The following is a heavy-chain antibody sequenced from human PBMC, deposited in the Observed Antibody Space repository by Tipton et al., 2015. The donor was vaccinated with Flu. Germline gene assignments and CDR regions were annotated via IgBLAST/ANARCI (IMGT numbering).Heavy chain of an antibody. CDR1: GDSISSDYF. V-gene: IGHV4-38-2*02. D-gene: IGHD1-26*01. J-gene: IGHJ6*02. Sequence: TLSLTCAVSGDSISSDYFWGWIRQPPGKGLEWIATIHRYGTTYYNPSLKSRVTISVGTSKNQFSLKLSSVTAADTAVYYCARDGIAWDYYGMDVWGQGTTVTVSS. CDR3: ARDGIAWDYYGMDV. CDR2: IHRYGTT.